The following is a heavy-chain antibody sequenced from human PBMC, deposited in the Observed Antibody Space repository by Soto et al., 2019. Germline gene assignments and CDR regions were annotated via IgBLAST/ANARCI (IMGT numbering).Heavy chain of an antibody. J-gene: IGHJ4*02. CDR3: ARHGGRSSTWMREYYFEY. CDR1: GGSISTYY. CDR2: IYSSGST. D-gene: IGHD6-13*01. V-gene: IGHV4-59*08. Sequence: SETLSLTCGVSGGSISTYYWSWLRQPPGKGLEWIGYIYSSGSTNYRPSLQSRVTISVDTSKNQFSLRLSSVTAADTAVYYCARHGGRSSTWMREYYFEYWGQGTLVTVSS.